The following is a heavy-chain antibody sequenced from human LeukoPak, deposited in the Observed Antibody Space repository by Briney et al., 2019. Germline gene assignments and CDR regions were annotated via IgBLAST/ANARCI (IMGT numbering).Heavy chain of an antibody. J-gene: IGHJ3*02. CDR2: MNPNSGNT. V-gene: IGHV1-8*01. Sequence: ASVKVSCTASGYTFTSYDINWVRQATGQGLEWMGWMNPNSGNTGYAQKFQGRVTMTRNTSISTAYMELSSLRSEDTAVYYCARAGPHVERYFDWLPSPNDAFGIWGQGTMVTVSS. CDR3: ARAGPHVERYFDWLPSPNDAFGI. CDR1: GYTFTSYD. D-gene: IGHD3-9*01.